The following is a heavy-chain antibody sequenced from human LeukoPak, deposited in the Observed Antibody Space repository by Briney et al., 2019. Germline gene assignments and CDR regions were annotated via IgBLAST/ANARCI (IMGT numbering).Heavy chain of an antibody. CDR2: IYYSGST. V-gene: IGHV4-39*07. D-gene: IGHD4-23*01. CDR1: GDSISSSSYY. CDR3: ARDYLGGNPDACDI. J-gene: IGHJ3*02. Sequence: SETLSLTCTVSGDSISSSSYYWGWIRQPPGKELEWIGSIYYSGSTYYNPSLNSRVTISVDTSKNQFSLKLSSVTAADTAVYYCARDYLGGNPDACDIWGQGTMLSVSS.